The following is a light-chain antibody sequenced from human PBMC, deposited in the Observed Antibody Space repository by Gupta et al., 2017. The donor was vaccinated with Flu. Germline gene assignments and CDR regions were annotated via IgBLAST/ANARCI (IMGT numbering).Light chain of an antibody. V-gene: IGLV2-23*01. Sequence: SALPQPAPVSGSPGQSITISCTGTSSNVGSYNLVSWYQQHPGKAPKLMIYEGSKRPSGVSNRFSGSKSGNTASLTISGLQAEDEADYYCCSYAGSSTYVFGTGTKVTVL. CDR3: CSYAGSSTYV. CDR2: EGS. CDR1: SSNVGSYNL. J-gene: IGLJ1*01.